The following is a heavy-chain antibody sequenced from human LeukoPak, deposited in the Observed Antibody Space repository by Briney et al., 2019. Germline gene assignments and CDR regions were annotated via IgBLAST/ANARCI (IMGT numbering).Heavy chain of an antibody. Sequence: PSEALSLTCAVYGGSFSGYYWTWIRQPLGRGLEWIGEINHSGSTNYNPSLKSRVTISVDTSKNQFSLKLSSVTAADTAVYYCARNPVEMTTVTPFDYWGQGTLVTVSS. V-gene: IGHV4-34*01. J-gene: IGHJ4*02. CDR1: GGSFSGYY. D-gene: IGHD4-17*01. CDR2: INHSGST. CDR3: ARNPVEMTTVTPFDY.